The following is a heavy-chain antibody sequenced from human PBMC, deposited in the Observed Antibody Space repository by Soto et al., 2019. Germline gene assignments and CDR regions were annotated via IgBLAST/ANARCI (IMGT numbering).Heavy chain of an antibody. Sequence: QVQLLQSGAEVKKPGSSVRVSCEASGGTFRTYAISWVRQAPGQGLEWMGEIIPIFGKVNYAQKFQGRVTITADESTTTVDMDLRSRTSEDTAVHYCAKGAVAGTPTSYYYCGMDVWGQGTTVTVS. CDR1: GGTFRTYA. J-gene: IGHJ6*02. CDR2: IIPIFGKV. CDR3: AKGAVAGTPTSYYYCGMDV. V-gene: IGHV1-69*12. D-gene: IGHD6-19*01.